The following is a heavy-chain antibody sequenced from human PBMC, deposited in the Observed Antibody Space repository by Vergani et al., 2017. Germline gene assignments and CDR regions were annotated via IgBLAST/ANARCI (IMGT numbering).Heavy chain of an antibody. J-gene: IGHJ6*02. CDR1: GFTFSSYA. CDR2: ISGSGGST. Sequence: EVQLLESGGGLVQPGGSLRLSCAASGFTFSSYAMSWVRQAPGKGLEWVSAISGSGGSTYYADSVKGRFTISRDNSKNTLYLQMNSRRAEDTAVYYCANHHGDYVYYGMDVWGQGTTVTVSS. V-gene: IGHV3-23*01. D-gene: IGHD4-17*01. CDR3: ANHHGDYVYYGMDV.